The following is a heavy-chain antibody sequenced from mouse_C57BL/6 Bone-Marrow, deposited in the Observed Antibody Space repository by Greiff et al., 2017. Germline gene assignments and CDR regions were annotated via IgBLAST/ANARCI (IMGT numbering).Heavy chain of an antibody. CDR3: ARGDYYGSSYVEGAMDY. CDR2: INPNNGGT. V-gene: IGHV1-18*01. J-gene: IGHJ4*01. Sequence: VQLQQSGPELVKPGASVKIPCKASGYTFTDYNMDWVKQSHGKSLEWIGDINPNNGGTSYNQKFKGKATLTVDKSSSTAYMELRSLTSEDTAVYYCARGDYYGSSYVEGAMDYWGQGTSVTVSS. CDR1: GYTFTDYN. D-gene: IGHD1-1*01.